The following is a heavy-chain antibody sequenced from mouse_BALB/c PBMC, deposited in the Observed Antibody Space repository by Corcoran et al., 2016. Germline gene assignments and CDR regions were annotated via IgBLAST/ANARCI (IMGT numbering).Heavy chain of an antibody. D-gene: IGHD2-14*01. V-gene: IGHV14-3*02. CDR1: GFNIKDTY. CDR3: AKVRLLAY. CDR2: IDPANGNT. Sequence: EVQLQQSGAELVKPGASVKLSCTASGFNIKDTYMHWVKQRPEQGLEWIGRIDPANGNTKYDPKFQGKATITADTSSNTAYLQLSSLTSEDTAIYCCAKVRLLAYWGQGTLVTVSA. J-gene: IGHJ3*01.